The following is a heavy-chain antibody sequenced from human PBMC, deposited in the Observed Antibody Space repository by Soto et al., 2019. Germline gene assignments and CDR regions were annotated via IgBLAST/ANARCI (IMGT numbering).Heavy chain of an antibody. J-gene: IGHJ6*02. CDR1: GGTFSSYA. Sequence: QVELVQSGAEVKKPGSSVKVSCKASGGTFSSYAISGVRQAPGQGLEWMGGIIPIFGTANYAQKFQGRVTITADESTSTAYMERRRLRSEDTAVYYGARVSAIAAAGDYYYDMDVWGQGSTVTVSS. CDR3: ARVSAIAAAGDYYYDMDV. D-gene: IGHD6-13*01. CDR2: IIPIFGTA. V-gene: IGHV1-69*01.